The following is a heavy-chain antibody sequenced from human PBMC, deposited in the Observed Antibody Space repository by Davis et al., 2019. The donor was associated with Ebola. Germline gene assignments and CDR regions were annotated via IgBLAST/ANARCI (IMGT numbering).Heavy chain of an antibody. CDR1: GYTFTSYY. J-gene: IGHJ6*03. D-gene: IGHD2-2*01. V-gene: IGHV1-46*01. CDR2: INPSGGST. Sequence: ASVKVSCKASGYTFTSYYMHWVRQAPGQGLEWMGIINPSGGSTSYAQKYQGRVTMTRDTSTSTVYMELSSLRSEDTAVYYSARERYCSSTSCYEYHYYYYYMDVWGKGTTVTVSS. CDR3: ARERYCSSTSCYEYHYYYYYMDV.